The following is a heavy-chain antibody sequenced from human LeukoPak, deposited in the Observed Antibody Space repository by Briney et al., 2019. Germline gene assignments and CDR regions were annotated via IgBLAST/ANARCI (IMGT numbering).Heavy chain of an antibody. V-gene: IGHV4-30-2*01. CDR2: IYHSGST. Sequence: PSETLSLTCTVSGGSISSGGYYWSWIRQPPGKGLEWIGYIYHSGSTYYNPSLKSRVTISVDRSKNQFSLKLSSVTAADTAVYYCARDKAYYFDYWGQGTLVTVSS. CDR1: GGSISSGGYY. CDR3: ARDKAYYFDY. J-gene: IGHJ4*02.